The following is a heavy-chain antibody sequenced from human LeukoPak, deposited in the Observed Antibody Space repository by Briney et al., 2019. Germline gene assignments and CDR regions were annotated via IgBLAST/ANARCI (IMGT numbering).Heavy chain of an antibody. CDR2: ISGDGGST. J-gene: IGHJ4*02. CDR3: AKEGLIAAAGSFDY. V-gene: IGHV3-43*02. Sequence: GGSLRLSCAASGFTFDDYAMHRVRQAPGKGLEWVSLISGDGGSTYYADSVKGRFTISRDNSKNSLYLQMNSLRTEDTALYYCAKEGLIAAAGSFDYWGQGTLVTVSS. D-gene: IGHD6-13*01. CDR1: GFTFDDYA.